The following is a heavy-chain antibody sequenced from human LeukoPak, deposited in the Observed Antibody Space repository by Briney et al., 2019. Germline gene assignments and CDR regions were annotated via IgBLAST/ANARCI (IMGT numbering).Heavy chain of an antibody. Sequence: GGSLRLSCAASGFTFSSYAMSWVRQAPGKGLEWVSAISGSGGSTYYADSVKGRFTISRDNSKNTLYLQMNSLRAEDTAVYYCAKDGYCSGGSCIFDYWGQGTLVTVSS. J-gene: IGHJ4*02. V-gene: IGHV3-23*01. CDR1: GFTFSSYA. CDR3: AKDGYCSGGSCIFDY. D-gene: IGHD2-15*01. CDR2: ISGSGGST.